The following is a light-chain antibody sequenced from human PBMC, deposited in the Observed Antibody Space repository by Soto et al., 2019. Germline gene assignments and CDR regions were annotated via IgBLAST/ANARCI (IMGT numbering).Light chain of an antibody. CDR1: QSISNW. CDR3: QQYNTYPWT. V-gene: IGKV1-5*01. Sequence: DIQMTQSPSTLSASVGDRVIITCRASQSISNWLAWYQQKPGKAPKLLLYDASTLQSGVPSRFSGSGSGTDFTLTISRLHPDDFATYYCQQYNTYPWTFGQGTKVDIK. CDR2: DAS. J-gene: IGKJ1*01.